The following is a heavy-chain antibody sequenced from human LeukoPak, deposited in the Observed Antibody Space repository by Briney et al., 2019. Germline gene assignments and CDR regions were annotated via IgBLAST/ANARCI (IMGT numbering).Heavy chain of an antibody. V-gene: IGHV4-30-4*01. J-gene: IGHJ5*02. D-gene: IGHD3-22*01. Sequence: PSETLSPTCTVSGGSISSGDYYWSWIRQPPGKGLEWIAYMYYSGSTYYNPSLKSRVTMSADTSKNQLSLKLSSVTAADTAAYYCARPYYYDSRIDPWGQGILVTVSS. CDR2: MYYSGST. CDR3: ARPYYYDSRIDP. CDR1: GGSISSGDYY.